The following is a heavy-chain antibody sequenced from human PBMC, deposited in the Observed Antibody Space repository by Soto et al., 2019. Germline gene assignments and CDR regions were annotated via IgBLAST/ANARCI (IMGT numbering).Heavy chain of an antibody. J-gene: IGHJ4*02. CDR2: INPSGGRT. Sequence: XSVKVSCKASVNSFTTYYMHWVRQAPGQGLEWMGIINPSGGRTTYAQKFQGRVTMTRDTSTSTFHMELSSLTSEDTAVYYCAGLYHYDSSGYYDYWGQGPLVTVSS. D-gene: IGHD3-22*01. V-gene: IGHV1-46*01. CDR1: VNSFTTYY. CDR3: AGLYHYDSSGYYDY.